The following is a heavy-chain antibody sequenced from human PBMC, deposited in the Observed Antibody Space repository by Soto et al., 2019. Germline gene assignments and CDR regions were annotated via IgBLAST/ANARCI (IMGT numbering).Heavy chain of an antibody. J-gene: IGHJ6*02. Sequence: QVQLVQSGAEVKKPGASVKVSCKASGYTFTSYDINWVRQATGQGLEWMGWMNPNSGNTGSAPKFQGRVTMTRNTSISTAYMELSRLRSEDTAVYYCARRASSSSCYYYSSYGMDVWRQGTTVTVSS. V-gene: IGHV1-8*01. CDR3: ARRASSSSCYYYSSYGMDV. D-gene: IGHD6-13*01. CDR1: GYTFTSYD. CDR2: MNPNSGNT.